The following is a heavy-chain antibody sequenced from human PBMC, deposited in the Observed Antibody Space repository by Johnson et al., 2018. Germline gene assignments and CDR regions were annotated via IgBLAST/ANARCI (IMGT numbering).Heavy chain of an antibody. D-gene: IGHD6-13*01. V-gene: IGHV4-34*01. J-gene: IGHJ1*01. CDR3: ARAVSAVGIAPAEYFQH. CDR2: INHSGST. CDR1: GGSFSGYY. Sequence: QVQLQQWGAGLLEPSETLSLTCAVYGGSFSGYYWSWIRQPPGKGLEWIGEINHSGSTNYNPSPKNRVPISVDPSKKQFSLKLSSVTAADTAVYYCARAVSAVGIAPAEYFQHWGQGTLVTVSS.